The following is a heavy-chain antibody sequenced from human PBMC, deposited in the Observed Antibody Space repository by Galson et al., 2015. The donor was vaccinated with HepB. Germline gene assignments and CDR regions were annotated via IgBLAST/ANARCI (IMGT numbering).Heavy chain of an antibody. CDR1: GFAFSNAW. V-gene: IGHV3-15*01. CDR2: FKSNTDGGTT. J-gene: IGHJ1*01. D-gene: IGHD4-23*01. Sequence: SLRLSCAASGLPSGFAFSNAWMSWVRQAPGKGLEWVGRFKSNTDGGTTDYAARVKGRFTITRDDSKNRVYLQMNSPKTEDTGVNTVTPEFATTPRWYGFQTFQPGGRGTLFPVPP. CDR3: TPEFATTPRWYGFQTFQP.